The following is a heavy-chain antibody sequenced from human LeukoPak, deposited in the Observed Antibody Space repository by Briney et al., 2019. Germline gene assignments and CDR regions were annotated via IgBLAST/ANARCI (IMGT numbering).Heavy chain of an antibody. Sequence: GGSLRLSCAASGFTFSSYSMNWVRQAPGKGLEWVSSISSSSSYIYYADSVKGRFTISRDNAKNSLCLQMNSLRAEDTAVYCCARTKYYYDSSGYYYIDYWGQGTLVTVSS. J-gene: IGHJ4*02. V-gene: IGHV3-21*01. CDR3: ARTKYYYDSSGYYYIDY. CDR1: GFTFSSYS. D-gene: IGHD3-22*01. CDR2: ISSSSSYI.